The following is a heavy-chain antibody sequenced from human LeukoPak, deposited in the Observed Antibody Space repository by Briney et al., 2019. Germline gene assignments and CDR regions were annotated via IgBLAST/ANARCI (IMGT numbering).Heavy chain of an antibody. Sequence: ASVKVSCKASGYTFTSYEINWVRQATGQGLEWMGWMNPNSGNTGYAQKFQGRVTITRNTSISTAYMELSSLRSEDTAVYYCASSMIVALFDAFDIWGQGTMVTVSS. CDR2: MNPNSGNT. D-gene: IGHD3-22*01. CDR3: ASSMIVALFDAFDI. V-gene: IGHV1-8*03. J-gene: IGHJ3*02. CDR1: GYTFTSYE.